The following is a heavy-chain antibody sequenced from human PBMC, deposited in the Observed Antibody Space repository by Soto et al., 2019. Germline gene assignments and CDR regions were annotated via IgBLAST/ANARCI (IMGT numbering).Heavy chain of an antibody. V-gene: IGHV4-38-2*01. Sequence: KPSETLSLTCAVSGYSISSGYYWGWIRQPPGKGLEWIGSIYHSGSTYYNPSLKSRVTISVDTSKNQFSLKLSSVTAADTAVYYCARASSSSHERGYWFDPWGQGTLVTVSS. CDR2: IYHSGST. CDR3: ARASSSSHERGYWFDP. J-gene: IGHJ5*02. D-gene: IGHD6-13*01. CDR1: GYSISSGYY.